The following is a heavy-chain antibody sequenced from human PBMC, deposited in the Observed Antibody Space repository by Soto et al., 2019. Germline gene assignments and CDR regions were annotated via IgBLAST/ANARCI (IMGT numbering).Heavy chain of an antibody. J-gene: IGHJ4*02. D-gene: IGHD4-17*01. Sequence: SETLSLTCTVSGGSISSGGYYWSWIRQHPGKGLEWIGYIYYSGSTYYNPSLKSRVTISVDTSKNQFSLKLSSVTAADTAVYYCARVLGGDPYYFDYWGQGTLVTVSS. CDR3: ARVLGGDPYYFDY. CDR1: GGSISSGGYY. V-gene: IGHV4-31*03. CDR2: IYYSGST.